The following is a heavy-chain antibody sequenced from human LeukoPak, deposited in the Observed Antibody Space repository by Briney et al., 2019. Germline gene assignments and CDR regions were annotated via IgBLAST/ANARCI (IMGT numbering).Heavy chain of an antibody. J-gene: IGHJ4*02. D-gene: IGHD2-2*01. Sequence: GGSLRLSCAASGFTFSSYWITWVRQAPGKGLEWVANIKEDGSEKYYVDSVKGRFTISRDNAKNSVSLQMNSLRAEDTAMYYCAGGPYCDSTSCQSFFDYWGQGALVTVSS. CDR3: AGGPYCDSTSCQSFFDY. V-gene: IGHV3-7*01. CDR2: IKEDGSEK. CDR1: GFTFSSYW.